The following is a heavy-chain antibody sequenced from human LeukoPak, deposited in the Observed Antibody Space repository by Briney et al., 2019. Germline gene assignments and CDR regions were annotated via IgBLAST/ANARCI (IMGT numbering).Heavy chain of an antibody. CDR1: GFTFSTNA. Sequence: PGGSLRLSCAVSGFTFSTNAMSCVRQAPGKGLEWVSGISVSGDETYYTDSVKGRFTISRDNSKNTLYLRMNSLRAEDTAIYHCVKYAGWEHRFGPWGQGTQVTVSS. D-gene: IGHD1-26*01. CDR2: ISVSGDET. CDR3: VKYAGWEHRFGP. V-gene: IGHV3-23*01. J-gene: IGHJ5*02.